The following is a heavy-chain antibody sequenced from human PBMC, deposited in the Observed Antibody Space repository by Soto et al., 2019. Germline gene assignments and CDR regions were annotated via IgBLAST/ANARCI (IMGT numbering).Heavy chain of an antibody. V-gene: IGHV1-69*13. J-gene: IGHJ6*02. D-gene: IGHD2-2*01. CDR2: IIPLFGTA. Sequence: SVKVSCKASGGTFSSYAISWVRQAPGQGLEWMGGIIPLFGTANYAQKFQGRVTITAAEATSTAYMGLSMLRSEDTAVYYCARDNDIVVVPAAIDYYYYGMDVWGQGTTVTVSS. CDR1: GGTFSSYA. CDR3: ARDNDIVVVPAAIDYYYYGMDV.